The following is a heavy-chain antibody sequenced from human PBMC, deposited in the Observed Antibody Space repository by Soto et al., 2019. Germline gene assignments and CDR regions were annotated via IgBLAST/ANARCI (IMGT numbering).Heavy chain of an antibody. J-gene: IGHJ4*02. D-gene: IGHD2-2*01. CDR3: ARNWNLALDPAAYFDS. Sequence: SETLSLTCTVSNFSVLTSIYYWAWIRQPPGKGLEWVGTVYYTGTTYYNPSLQSRVTIAIDTSKNQFSLNLNSVTAADTAVYYCARNWNLALDPAAYFDSWGQGTLVTVSS. CDR2: VYYTGTT. CDR1: NFSVLTSIYY. V-gene: IGHV4-39*01.